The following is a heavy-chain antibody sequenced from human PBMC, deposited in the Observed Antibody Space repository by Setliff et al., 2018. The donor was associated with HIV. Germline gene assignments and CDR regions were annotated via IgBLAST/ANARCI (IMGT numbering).Heavy chain of an antibody. CDR2: IYHSGST. Sequence: PSETLSLTCTVSGYSISSRYYWGWIRQSPGKGLEWIGSIYHSGSTQYNPSLKSRVTISIDTSKNQFSLNLSSVAAADTAVYYCARHFYGYYGSNGLPIQYWGQGTLVTVSS. V-gene: IGHV4-38-2*02. D-gene: IGHD3-22*01. CDR1: GYSISSRYY. J-gene: IGHJ4*02. CDR3: ARHFYGYYGSNGLPIQY.